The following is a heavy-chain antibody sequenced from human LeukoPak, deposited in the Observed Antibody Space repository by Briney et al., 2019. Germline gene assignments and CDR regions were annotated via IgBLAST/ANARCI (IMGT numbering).Heavy chain of an antibody. CDR3: ARVGLSDYTYNYFDP. J-gene: IGHJ5*02. CDR1: RYTFTSYH. V-gene: IGHV1-46*01. Sequence: GASVKDSCKASRYTFTSYHMHWVRQAPGRGLAWMGITNISSGSSSYQEEFQGRVTMTRDTSTSTVYMELNSLRSEDTAVYYCARVGLSDYTYNYFDPWGQGTLVTVSS. D-gene: IGHD5-24*01. CDR2: TNISSGSS.